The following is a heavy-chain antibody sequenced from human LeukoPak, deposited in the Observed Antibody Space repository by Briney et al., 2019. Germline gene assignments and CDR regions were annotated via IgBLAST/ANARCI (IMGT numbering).Heavy chain of an antibody. D-gene: IGHD2-15*01. J-gene: IGHJ3*02. CDR1: GGSISSYY. Sequence: SETLSLTCTVSGGSISSYYWSWLRQPPGKGLEWIGYIYYSGSTNYSPSLKSRVTISVDTSKNQFSLKLSSVTAADTAVYYCARLMFFYCSGGSCYYAFDIWGQGTMVTVSS. CDR2: IYYSGST. CDR3: ARLMFFYCSGGSCYYAFDI. V-gene: IGHV4-59*08.